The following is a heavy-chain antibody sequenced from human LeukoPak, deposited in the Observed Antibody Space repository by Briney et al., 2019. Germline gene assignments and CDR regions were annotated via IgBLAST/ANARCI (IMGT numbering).Heavy chain of an antibody. CDR3: ARSPWIQLWLGAFDI. CDR1: GYSISSGYY. CDR2: ICHSGST. Sequence: SETLSLTCAVSGYSISSGYYWGWIRQPPGKGLEWIGSICHSGSTYYNPSLKSRVTISVDTSKNQFSLKLSSVTAADTAVYYCARSPWIQLWLGAFDIWGQGTMVTVSS. J-gene: IGHJ3*02. V-gene: IGHV4-38-2*01. D-gene: IGHD5-18*01.